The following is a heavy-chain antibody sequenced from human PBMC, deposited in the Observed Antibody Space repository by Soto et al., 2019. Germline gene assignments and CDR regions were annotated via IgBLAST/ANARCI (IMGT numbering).Heavy chain of an antibody. CDR2: INPNSGGT. CDR3: ARVNVVVVAATREYYFDY. J-gene: IGHJ4*02. Sequence: ASVKVSCKASGYTFTGYYMHWVRQAPGQGLEWMGWINPNSGGTNYAQKFQGRVTMTRDTSISAAYMELSRLRSDDTAVYYCARVNVVVVAATREYYFDYWGQGTLVTVSS. CDR1: GYTFTGYY. D-gene: IGHD2-15*01. V-gene: IGHV1-2*02.